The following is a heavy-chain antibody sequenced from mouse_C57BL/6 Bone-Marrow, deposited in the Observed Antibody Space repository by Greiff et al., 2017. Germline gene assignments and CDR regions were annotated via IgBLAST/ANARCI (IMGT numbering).Heavy chain of an antibody. CDR1: GFTFSSYT. CDR2: ISGGGGNT. J-gene: IGHJ1*03. Sequence: EVPGVESGGGLVKPGGSLKLSCAASGFTFSSYTMSWVRQTPEKRLEWVATISGGGGNTYYPASVKGRFTISRDNAKNTLYLQMSSLRSADTALYYCAGNVYWYFDVWGTGTTVTVSS. V-gene: IGHV5-9*01. CDR3: AGNVYWYFDV.